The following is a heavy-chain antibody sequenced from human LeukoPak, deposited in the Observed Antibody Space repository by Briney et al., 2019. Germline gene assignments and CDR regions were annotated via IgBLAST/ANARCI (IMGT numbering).Heavy chain of an antibody. D-gene: IGHD6-13*01. CDR1: GFTFSSYA. V-gene: IGHV3-30*04. CDR2: ISYDGSNK. CDR3: ARERSSSWYGTFDY. Sequence: GGSLRLSCAASGFTFSSYAMHWVRQAPGKGLEWVAVISYDGSNKYYADSVKGRFTISRDNSKNTPYLQMNSLRAEDTAVYYCARERSSSWYGTFDYWGQGTLVTVSS. J-gene: IGHJ4*02.